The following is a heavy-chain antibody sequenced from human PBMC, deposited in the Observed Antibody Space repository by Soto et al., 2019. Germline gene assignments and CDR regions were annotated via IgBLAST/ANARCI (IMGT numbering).Heavy chain of an antibody. CDR1: GGSISSYY. D-gene: IGHD6-19*01. CDR3: AIASSGWSNYYYDMDV. V-gene: IGHV4-59*01. Sequence: PSETLSLTCTVSGGSISSYYWSWIRQPPGKGLEWIGYIYYSGSTNYNPSLKSRVTISVDTSKNQFSLKLSSVTAADTAVYYCAIASSGWSNYYYDMDVWGQGTTVTVSS. J-gene: IGHJ6*02. CDR2: IYYSGST.